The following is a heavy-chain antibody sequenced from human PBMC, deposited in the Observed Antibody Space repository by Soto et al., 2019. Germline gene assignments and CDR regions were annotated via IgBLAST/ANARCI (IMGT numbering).Heavy chain of an antibody. J-gene: IGHJ4*02. D-gene: IGHD5-12*01. CDR3: ASSRDGYNFDY. Sequence: SETLSLTCTVSGGSISSGDYYWSWIRQPPGRGLEWIGYIYYSGSTYYNPSLKSRVTISVDTSKKQFSLKLSSVTAADTAVYYCASSRDGYNFDYWGQGTLVTVS. CDR1: GGSISSGDYY. V-gene: IGHV4-30-4*01. CDR2: IYYSGST.